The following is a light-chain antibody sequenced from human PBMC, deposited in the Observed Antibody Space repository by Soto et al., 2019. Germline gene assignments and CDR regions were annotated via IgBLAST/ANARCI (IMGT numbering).Light chain of an antibody. V-gene: IGKV1-39*01. Sequence: IRVTKSAASLSASLGDRVTIICRSSHRISITLHWYKQKPGTATSLHMLTASSLQSGVPSRFSGSGTGTTFTFTISILQPEDFATDYCNQSYSTTYTFGQGTKVDIK. CDR2: TAS. J-gene: IGKJ2*01. CDR3: NQSYSTTYT. CDR1: HRISIT.